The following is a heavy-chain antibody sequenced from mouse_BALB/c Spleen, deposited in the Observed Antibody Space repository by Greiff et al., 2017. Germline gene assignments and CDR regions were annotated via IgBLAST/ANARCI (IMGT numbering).Heavy chain of an antibody. CDR3: ARWEYGNPYDY. CDR1: GYTFTSYW. D-gene: IGHD2-10*02. CDR2: INPSNGRT. Sequence: QVQLQQPGAELVKPGASVKLSCKASGYTFTSYWMHWVKQRPGQGLEWIGEINPSNGRTNYNEKFKSKATLTVDKSSSTAYMQLSSLTSEDSAVYYCARWEYGNPYDYWGQGTTLTVSA. V-gene: IGHV1S81*02. J-gene: IGHJ2*01.